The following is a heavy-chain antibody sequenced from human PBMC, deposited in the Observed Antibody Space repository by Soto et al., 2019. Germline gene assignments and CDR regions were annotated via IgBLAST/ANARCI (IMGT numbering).Heavy chain of an antibody. V-gene: IGHV1-69*06. J-gene: IGHJ5*02. CDR2: IIPIFGTA. CDR1: GGTFSSYA. CDR3: ARSSTPLSRSWYHKSTGYNWFDP. D-gene: IGHD6-13*01. Sequence: SVKVSCKASGGTFSSYAISWARQAPGQGLEWMGGIIPIFGTANYAQKFQGRVTITADKSTSTAYMELSSLRSEDTAVYYCARSSTPLSRSWYHKSTGYNWFDPWGQGTLVTVSS.